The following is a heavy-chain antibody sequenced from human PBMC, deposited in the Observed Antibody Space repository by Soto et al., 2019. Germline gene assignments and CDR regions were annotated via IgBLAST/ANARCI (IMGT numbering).Heavy chain of an antibody. J-gene: IGHJ6*02. CDR1: GYSVSSSDYY. CDR3: APLSVSLSGPYGIHV. D-gene: IGHD2-15*01. CDR2: MLYSGLT. V-gene: IGHV4-39*01. Sequence: SETLSLTCSVSGYSVSSSDYYWAWIRQPPGKGLEWIGSMLYSGLTYYNPSLKSRVTLSVDTSTNQFSVRLNSVTASDTAVYYCAPLSVSLSGPYGIHVWGQGTTVTVSS.